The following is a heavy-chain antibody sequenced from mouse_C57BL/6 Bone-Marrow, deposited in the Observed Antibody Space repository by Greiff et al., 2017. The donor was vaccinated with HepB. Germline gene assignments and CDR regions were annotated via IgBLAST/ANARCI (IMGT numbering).Heavy chain of an antibody. D-gene: IGHD1-1*01. CDR3: AREGRDYYGSSPWYFDV. Sequence: QVQLKQPGAELVKPGASVKLSCKASGYTFTSYWMHWVKQRPGQGLEWIGMIHPNSGSTNYNEKFKSKATLTVDKSSSTAYMQLSSLTSEDSAVYYCAREGRDYYGSSPWYFDVWGTGTTVTVSS. CDR2: IHPNSGST. V-gene: IGHV1-64*01. CDR1: GYTFTSYW. J-gene: IGHJ1*03.